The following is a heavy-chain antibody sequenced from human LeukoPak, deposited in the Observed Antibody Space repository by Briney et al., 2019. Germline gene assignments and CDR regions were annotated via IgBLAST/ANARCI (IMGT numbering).Heavy chain of an antibody. V-gene: IGHV4-4*07. CDR2: IYTSGST. Sequence: PSETLSLTCTVSGGSISGYYWSWIRQPAGKGLEWIGRIYTSGSTNYNPSLKSRLTMSVDPSKNQFSLKLSSVTAADTAIYYCARVGYSGSDSVGYYYYYGMDVWGQGTTVTVSS. J-gene: IGHJ6*02. CDR1: GGSISGYY. CDR3: ARVGYSGSDSVGYYYYYGMDV. D-gene: IGHD5-12*01.